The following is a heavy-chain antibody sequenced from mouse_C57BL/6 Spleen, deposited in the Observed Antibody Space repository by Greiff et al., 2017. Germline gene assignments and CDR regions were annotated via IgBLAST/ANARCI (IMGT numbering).Heavy chain of an antibody. CDR1: GYTFTTYW. CDR3: ARHYGSSYWYFDV. D-gene: IGHD1-1*01. CDR2: VDPSDSYT. J-gene: IGHJ1*03. V-gene: IGHV1-59*01. Sequence: VQLQQPGAELVRPGTSVKLSCKASGYTFTTYWMHWVKQRPGQGLEWLGVVDPSDSYTNYNQTFKCKATLTVDTSSSTAYMQLSSLTSEDSAVYYCARHYGSSYWYFDVWGTGTTVTVSS.